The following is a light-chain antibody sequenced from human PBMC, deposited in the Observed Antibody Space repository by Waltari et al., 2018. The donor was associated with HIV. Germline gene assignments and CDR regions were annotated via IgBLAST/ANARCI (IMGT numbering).Light chain of an antibody. J-gene: IGLJ2*01. CDR2: EFT. Sequence: QSALTHPASVSGSPGQSLTMSCTGAPRYVGAYDSVSWYQQHPGKAPKLIIYEFTNRPSGVSNRFSGSKSGITASLTISGLQTEDEADYYCSSYTNINTVVFGGGTKLTVL. CDR3: SSYTNINTVV. V-gene: IGLV2-14*01. CDR1: PRYVGAYDS.